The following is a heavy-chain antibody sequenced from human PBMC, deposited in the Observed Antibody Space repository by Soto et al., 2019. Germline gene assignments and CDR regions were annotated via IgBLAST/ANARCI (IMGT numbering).Heavy chain of an antibody. CDR2: ISGRGTST. CDR1: GFAFNNFA. Sequence: EVQFLESGGGLAQPGGTLRLSGTASGFAFNNFAMTWVRQAPGKGLEWVSGISGRGTSTYYADSVKGRFTISRDNSKSVVYLEMNSVRTEDTAVYYCARGQGGFCTSGSCYFVYWGQGSLVTVTS. CDR3: ARGQGGFCTSGSCYFVY. V-gene: IGHV3-23*01. D-gene: IGHD2-15*01. J-gene: IGHJ4*02.